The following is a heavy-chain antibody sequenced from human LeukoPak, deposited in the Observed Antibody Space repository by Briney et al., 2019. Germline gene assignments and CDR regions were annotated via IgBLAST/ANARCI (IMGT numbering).Heavy chain of an antibody. CDR1: GGSISSYY. D-gene: IGHD3-16*01. CDR3: ARHRDDVTSVAPFDY. Sequence: PSETLSLTCTVSGGSISSYYWSWIRQPPGKGLEWIGYIYYSGSTNYNPSLKSRVTISVDTSKNQFSLKLSSVTAADTAVYYCARHRDDVTSVAPFDYWGQGTLVTVSS. J-gene: IGHJ4*02. CDR2: IYYSGST. V-gene: IGHV4-59*08.